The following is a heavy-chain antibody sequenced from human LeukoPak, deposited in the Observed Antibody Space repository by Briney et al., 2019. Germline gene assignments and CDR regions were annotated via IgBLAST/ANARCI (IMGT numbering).Heavy chain of an antibody. D-gene: IGHD2-15*01. Sequence: PGGSLRLSCAASGFTFSSYAMTWVRQAPGKGLEWVSSMSSGGSYIYYADSVRGRFTISRDNAKDSPFLLMSSLRVEDTAVYYCARGRPTGSSRRFVVQWGQGTLVTVSS. J-gene: IGHJ4*02. CDR2: MSSGGSYI. CDR1: GFTFSSYA. CDR3: ARGRPTGSSRRFVVQ. V-gene: IGHV3-21*06.